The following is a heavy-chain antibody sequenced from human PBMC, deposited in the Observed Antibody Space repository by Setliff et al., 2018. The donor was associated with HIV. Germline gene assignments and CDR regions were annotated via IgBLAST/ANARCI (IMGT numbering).Heavy chain of an antibody. J-gene: IGHJ6*03. CDR3: ARGTAYYNFWSGYSQDYYYYMDV. CDR1: GGSFSGYY. Sequence: SETLSLTCAVYGGSFSGYYWSWIRQPPGKGLEWIGEINHSGSTKYNPSLKSRVTTSVDTSKNHFSLKLSSVTAADTAVYYCARGTAYYNFWSGYSQDYYYYMDVWGKGTTVTVSS. V-gene: IGHV4-34*01. CDR2: INHSGST. D-gene: IGHD3-3*01.